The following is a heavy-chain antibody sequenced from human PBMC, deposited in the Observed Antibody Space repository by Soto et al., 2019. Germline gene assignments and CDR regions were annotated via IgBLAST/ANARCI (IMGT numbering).Heavy chain of an antibody. Sequence: ASVKVSCKASGYSFTKYHMHWVRQAPGQGLEWMGWINPGSGVTNQAQKFQDRVTMTRDTSITTTYMELNSLTSDGTAVYYCARVAGHKNARFDTWGQGALVTVSS. CDR2: INPGSGVT. V-gene: IGHV1-2*02. J-gene: IGHJ4*02. CDR3: ARVAGHKNARFDT. CDR1: GYSFTKYH. D-gene: IGHD1-1*01.